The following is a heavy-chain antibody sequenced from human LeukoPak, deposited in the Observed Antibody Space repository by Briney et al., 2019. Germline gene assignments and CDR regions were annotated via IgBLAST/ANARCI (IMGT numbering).Heavy chain of an antibody. V-gene: IGHV1-2*02. Sequence: ASVTVSCTASGYTFTGYYMHWVRQAPGQGLEWMGLINPNSGDKNYAQNFQGRVTMTRDTSINTAYMELSRLRSDDTAVYYCASVVATGGYWGQGTLVTVSS. J-gene: IGHJ4*02. CDR3: ASVVATGGY. D-gene: IGHD5-12*01. CDR2: INPNSGDK. CDR1: GYTFTGYY.